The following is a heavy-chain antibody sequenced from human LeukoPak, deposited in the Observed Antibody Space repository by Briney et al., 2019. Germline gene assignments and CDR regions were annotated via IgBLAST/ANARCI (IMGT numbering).Heavy chain of an antibody. V-gene: IGHV6-1*01. CDR2: TYYRSKWYY. D-gene: IGHD6-13*01. Sequence: SQTLSLTCAVSGDSVTSNSSDWNWIRQSPGKGLEWLGSTYYRSKWYYDSAVYVKGRITINPDTSKNQLSLQLISVTPEDAAVYYCAKDLSAAWFQWGQGTLVTVSS. J-gene: IGHJ4*02. CDR1: GDSVTSNSSD. CDR3: AKDLSAAWFQ.